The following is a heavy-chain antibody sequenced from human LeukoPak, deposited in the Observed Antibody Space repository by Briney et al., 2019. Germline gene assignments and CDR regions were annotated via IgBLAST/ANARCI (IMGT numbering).Heavy chain of an antibody. CDR1: GFTFSSYS. Sequence: GGSLRLSCAASGFTFSSYSMNWVRQAPGKGLEWASSISSSSRTIYYADSVKGRFTISRDNAKNSLYLQMNSLRAEDTAVYYCARGSYYYGSVPGGFDPWGQGTLVTVSS. D-gene: IGHD3-10*01. J-gene: IGHJ5*02. V-gene: IGHV3-48*04. CDR3: ARGSYYYGSVPGGFDP. CDR2: ISSSSRTI.